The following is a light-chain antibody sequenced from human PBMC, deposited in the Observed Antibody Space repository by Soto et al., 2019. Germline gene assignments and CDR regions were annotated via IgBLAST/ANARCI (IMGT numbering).Light chain of an antibody. J-gene: IGKJ4*01. Sequence: EIVMTQSPATLSVSPGERATLSCRASHRVSSYLAWYQQKPGQAPRLLIYGTSTRATGIPARFSGSGSGTEFTLTISSLQSEDFGVYYCQKYNNWPLTFGAGTKVEIK. V-gene: IGKV3-15*01. CDR3: QKYNNWPLT. CDR1: HRVSSY. CDR2: GTS.